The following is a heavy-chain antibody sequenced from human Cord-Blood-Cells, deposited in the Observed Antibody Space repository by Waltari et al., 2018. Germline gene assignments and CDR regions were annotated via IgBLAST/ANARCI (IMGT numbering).Heavy chain of an antibody. CDR2: INHSGST. CDR3: ARVVRTDSSSNWFDP. CDR1: GGSFSGYY. Sequence: QVQLQQWGAGLLKPSETLSPTCAVYGGSFSGYYWLWIRPPPGKGVEWIGEINHSGSTNYNPSLKSRVTISVDTSKNQFSLKLSSVTAADTAVYYCARVVRTDSSSNWFDPWGQGTLVTVSS. V-gene: IGHV4-34*01. D-gene: IGHD6-13*01. J-gene: IGHJ5*02.